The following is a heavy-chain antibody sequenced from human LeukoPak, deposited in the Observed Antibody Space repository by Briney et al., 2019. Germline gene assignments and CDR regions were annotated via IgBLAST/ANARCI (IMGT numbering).Heavy chain of an antibody. CDR3: ARGPVDYDSSGYYYPRGAFDI. J-gene: IGHJ3*02. CDR1: GYTFTSYG. Sequence: ASVKVSCKASGYTFTSYGISWVRQAPGQGLEWMGWISAYNGNTNYAQKLQGRVTMTTDTSTSTAYMELSSLRSEDTAVYYCARGPVDYDSSGYYYPRGAFDIWGQGTMVTVSS. V-gene: IGHV1-18*01. CDR2: ISAYNGNT. D-gene: IGHD3-22*01.